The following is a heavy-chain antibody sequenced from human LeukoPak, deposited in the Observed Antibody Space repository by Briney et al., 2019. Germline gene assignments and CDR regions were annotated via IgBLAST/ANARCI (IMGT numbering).Heavy chain of an antibody. J-gene: IGHJ6*02. D-gene: IGHD2-15*01. CDR1: GGSISSGDYY. CDR2: IYYSGST. V-gene: IGHV4-30-4*01. Sequence: SETLSLTCTVSGGSISSGDYYWSWIRQPPGKGLEWIGYIYYSGSTYYNPSLKSRVTISVDTSKNQFSLKLSSVTAADTAVYYCARDCSGGSCYSVGYYYGMDVWGQGTTVTVSS. CDR3: ARDCSGGSCYSVGYYYGMDV.